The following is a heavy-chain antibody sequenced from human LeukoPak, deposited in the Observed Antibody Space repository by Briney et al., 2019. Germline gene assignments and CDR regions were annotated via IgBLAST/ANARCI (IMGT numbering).Heavy chain of an antibody. Sequence: GGSLRLSCAASGFTFSSYWMHWVRQAPGKGLEWVSAISGSGGSTYYADSVKGRFTISRDNSKNTLYLQMNSLRAEDTAVYYCAKTDIVVVVAAIPDFDYWGQGTLVTVSS. CDR2: ISGSGGST. D-gene: IGHD2-15*01. J-gene: IGHJ4*02. CDR1: GFTFSSYW. V-gene: IGHV3-23*01. CDR3: AKTDIVVVVAAIPDFDY.